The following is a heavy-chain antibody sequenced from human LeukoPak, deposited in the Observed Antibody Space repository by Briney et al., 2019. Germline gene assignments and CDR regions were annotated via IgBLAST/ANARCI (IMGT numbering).Heavy chain of an antibody. D-gene: IGHD4-23*01. V-gene: IGHV4-59*12. Sequence: RPSETLSLTCTVSGGSISSYYWSWIRQPPGKGLEWIGYIYYSGSTNYNPSLKSRVTISVDTSKNQFSLKLSSVTAADTAVYYCARDAGGNPHYFNYWGQGTLVTVSS. CDR2: IYYSGST. J-gene: IGHJ4*02. CDR1: GGSISSYY. CDR3: ARDAGGNPHYFNY.